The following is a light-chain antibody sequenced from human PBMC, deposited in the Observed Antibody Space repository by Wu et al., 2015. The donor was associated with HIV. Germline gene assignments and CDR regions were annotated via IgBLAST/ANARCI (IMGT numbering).Light chain of an antibody. J-gene: IGKJ1*01. CDR2: TTS. CDR1: QNVYVS. V-gene: IGKV1-5*03. CDR3: QKYNTAPWT. Sequence: DIQMTQSPSTLSASVGDRVTITCRASQNVYVSLAWYQQKPGKVPNLLIYTTSTLETGVPSRFSGSGTGTEFTLTISSLQPEDVATYYCQKYNTAPWTFGQGTKVEMK.